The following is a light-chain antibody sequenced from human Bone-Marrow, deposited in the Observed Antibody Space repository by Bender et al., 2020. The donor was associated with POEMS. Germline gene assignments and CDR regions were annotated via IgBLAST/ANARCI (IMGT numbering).Light chain of an antibody. CDR3: AVWDDSLNGWV. Sequence: QSVLTQPPSASGTPGQRVTISCSGGSSNIGAHAVNWYQHLPGTAPKLLIYSSHRRPSEVPDRSSGSRSGTSASLAISGLQSEDEADYYCAVWDDSLNGWVCGGGTKLTVL. V-gene: IGLV1-44*01. CDR2: SSH. J-gene: IGLJ3*02. CDR1: SSNIGAHA.